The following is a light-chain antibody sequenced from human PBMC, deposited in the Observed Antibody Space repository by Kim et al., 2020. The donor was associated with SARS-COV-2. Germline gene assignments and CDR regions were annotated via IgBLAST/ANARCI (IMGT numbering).Light chain of an antibody. CDR3: AAWDDSLGGRVV. J-gene: IGLJ2*01. CDR2: RNN. V-gene: IGLV1-47*01. CDR1: SSNIGSNY. Sequence: ELTQPPSASGTPGQRVTISCSGSSSNIGSNYVYWYQQLPGTAPKLLIYRNNQRPSGVPDRFSGSKSGTSASLAISGLRSEDEADYYCAAWDDSLGGRVVFGGGTQLTVL.